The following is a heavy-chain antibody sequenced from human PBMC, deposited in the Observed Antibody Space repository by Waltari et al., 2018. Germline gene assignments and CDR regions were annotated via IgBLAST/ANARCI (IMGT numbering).Heavy chain of an antibody. CDR3: ARDSTGDRGYFDY. J-gene: IGHJ4*01. Sequence: QVQLVESGGGVVQPGRSLRLSCAASGFTFSSYAMHWVRQAPGKGLEWVAVISYDGSNKYYADSVKGRFTISRDNSKNTLYLQMNSLRAEDTAVYYCARDSTGDRGYFDYWGQNPGHRLL. D-gene: IGHD7-27*01. CDR2: ISYDGSNK. CDR1: GFTFSSYA. V-gene: IGHV3-30-3*01.